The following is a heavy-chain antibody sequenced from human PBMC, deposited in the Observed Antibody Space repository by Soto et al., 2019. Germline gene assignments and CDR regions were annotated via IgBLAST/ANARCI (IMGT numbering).Heavy chain of an antibody. Sequence: QVQLVQSGAEVKKPGSSVKVSCKSSGGTFSSYAITWVRQAPGQGLEWMGGIIPLFGATKYAQELQGRVTITADEATSTVYMELASLRSEDTAVYYCARDRRGGSGSFGFWGQGTRVTVSS. CDR3: ARDRRGGSGSFGF. V-gene: IGHV1-69*01. CDR2: IIPLFGAT. CDR1: GGTFSSYA. J-gene: IGHJ4*02. D-gene: IGHD3-10*01.